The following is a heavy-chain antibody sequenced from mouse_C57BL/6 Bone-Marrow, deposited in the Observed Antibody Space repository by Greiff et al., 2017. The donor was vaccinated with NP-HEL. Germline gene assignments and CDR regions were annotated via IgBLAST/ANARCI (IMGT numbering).Heavy chain of an antibody. Sequence: QVQLQQSGPGLVQPSQSLSITCTVSGFSLTSYGVHWVRQSPGKGLEWLGVIWRGGSTDYNAAFISRLSISKDNSKSQVFFKMNSLQADDTAIYYCARMKWFYAMDYWGQGTSVTVSS. CDR3: ARMKWFYAMDY. J-gene: IGHJ4*01. CDR2: IWRGGST. CDR1: GFSLTSYG. V-gene: IGHV2-2*01. D-gene: IGHD2-2*01.